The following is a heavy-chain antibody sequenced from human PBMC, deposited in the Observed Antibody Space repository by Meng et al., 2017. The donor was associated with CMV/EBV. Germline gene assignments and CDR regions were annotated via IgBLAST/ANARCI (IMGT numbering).Heavy chain of an antibody. CDR1: GFTFSSYA. J-gene: IGHJ4*02. D-gene: IGHD3-10*01. CDR2: ISYDGSNK. Sequence: GESLKISCAASGFTFSSYAMHWVRQAPGKGLEWVAVISYDGSNKYYADSVKGRFTISRDNSKNTLYLQMNSLRAEDTAVYYCARDGNYYGSGSYYNPPGYWGQGTLVTGLL. V-gene: IGHV3-30-3*01. CDR3: ARDGNYYGSGSYYNPPGY.